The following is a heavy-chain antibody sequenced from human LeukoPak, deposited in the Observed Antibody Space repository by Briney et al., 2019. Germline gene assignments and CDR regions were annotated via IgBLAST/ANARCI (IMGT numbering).Heavy chain of an antibody. CDR1: GFTFTDYT. Sequence: PGRSLRLSCAASGFTFTDYTMHWVRQAPGKGLEWVSGISWNSGSIGYADSVKGRFTISRDNAKTSLYLQMNSLRAEDTALYYCAKDPTEHGSSWYGYFDYWGQGTLVTVSS. CDR2: ISWNSGSI. D-gene: IGHD6-13*01. CDR3: AKDPTEHGSSWYGYFDY. V-gene: IGHV3-9*01. J-gene: IGHJ4*02.